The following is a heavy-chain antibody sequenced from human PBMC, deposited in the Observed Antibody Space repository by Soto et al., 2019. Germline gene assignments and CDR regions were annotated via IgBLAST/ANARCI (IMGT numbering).Heavy chain of an antibody. J-gene: IGHJ4*02. CDR3: ASLGAVADY. V-gene: IGHV4-59*08. Sequence: PSETLSLTCTVSGGSSSSYYWSWIRPPPGKGLEWVGYMYYSGSTNYNPSLNSRVTISVDASKNQFSLKLSSVTAADTAVYYCASLGAVADYWGQGTLVTVSS. D-gene: IGHD6-19*01. CDR1: GGSSSSYY. CDR2: MYYSGST.